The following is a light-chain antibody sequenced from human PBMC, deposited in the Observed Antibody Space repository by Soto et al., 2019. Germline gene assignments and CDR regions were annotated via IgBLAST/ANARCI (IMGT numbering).Light chain of an antibody. J-gene: IGLJ2*01. CDR1: SSNSGSHT. Sequence: QSVLTQPPSASGTPGQRVTISCSGSSSNSGSHTVHWYRQLPGTAPKLLIYSNHQRPSGVPDRFSGSKSGTSASLAISGLQSEDEAYYYCGAWDDSLSGPAFGGGTKLTVL. CDR2: SNH. V-gene: IGLV1-44*01. CDR3: GAWDDSLSGPA.